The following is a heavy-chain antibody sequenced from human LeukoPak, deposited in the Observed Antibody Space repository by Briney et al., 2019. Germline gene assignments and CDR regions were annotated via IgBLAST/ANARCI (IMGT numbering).Heavy chain of an antibody. J-gene: IGHJ4*02. V-gene: IGHV4-59*01. CDR1: GGSISSYY. CDR2: IYYSGST. D-gene: IGHD5-18*01. CDR3: ARAVWIQLWLFDY. Sequence: SETLSLTRTVSGGSISSYYWSWIRQPPGKGLEWIGYIYYSGSTNYNPSLKSRVTISVDTSKNQFSLKLSSVTAADTAVYYCARAVWIQLWLFDYWGQGTLVTVSS.